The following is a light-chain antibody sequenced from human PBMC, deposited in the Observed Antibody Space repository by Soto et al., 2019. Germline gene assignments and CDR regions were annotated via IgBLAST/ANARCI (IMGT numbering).Light chain of an antibody. CDR1: QSISNY. CDR3: QQRSNWPPLT. J-gene: IGKJ4*01. CDR2: PAS. V-gene: IGKV3-11*01. Sequence: EIVLTQSPATLSLSPGERATLSCRASQSISNYLAWYQQKPGQAPRPLIYPASNRATGIPARFSGSGSGTDFTLTISSLEPEDFAVYYCQQRSNWPPLTFGGGTKVEIK.